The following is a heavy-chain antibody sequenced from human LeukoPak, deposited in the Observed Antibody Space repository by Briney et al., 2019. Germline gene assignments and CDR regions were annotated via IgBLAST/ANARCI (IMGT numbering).Heavy chain of an antibody. CDR3: ARVSGMGELSVEVDY. Sequence: ASVKVSCKASGYTFTGYYMHWVRQAPGQGLEWMGKINPIGGSATYAQKFQGRVTMTRDTSTSTVYMELSSLKSEDTAVFYCARVSGMGELSVEVDYWGQGTLVTVSS. D-gene: IGHD3-16*02. V-gene: IGHV1-46*01. J-gene: IGHJ4*02. CDR1: GYTFTGYY. CDR2: INPIGGSA.